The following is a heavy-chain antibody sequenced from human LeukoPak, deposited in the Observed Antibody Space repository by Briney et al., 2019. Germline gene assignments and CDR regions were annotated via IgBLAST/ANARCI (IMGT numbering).Heavy chain of an antibody. CDR3: ARAEYSSGWYDY. V-gene: IGHV3-23*01. CDR1: GFTFSNYG. Sequence: GSLRLSCAASGFTFSNYGMSWVRQAPGKGLEWVSAISGSGDNTYYADSVKGRFTSSRDNSKNTLYLQMNSLRAEDTAVYYCARAEYSSGWYDYWGQGTLVTVSS. J-gene: IGHJ4*02. D-gene: IGHD6-19*01. CDR2: ISGSGDNT.